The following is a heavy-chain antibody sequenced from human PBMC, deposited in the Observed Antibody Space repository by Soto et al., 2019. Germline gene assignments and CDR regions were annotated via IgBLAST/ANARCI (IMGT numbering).Heavy chain of an antibody. CDR1: GGTFSSYA. V-gene: IGHV1-69*01. CDR2: IIPIFGTA. D-gene: IGHD3-22*01. J-gene: IGHJ5*02. Sequence: QVQLVQSGAEVKKPGSSVKVSCKASGGTFSSYAISWVRQAPGQGLEWMGGIIPIFGTANYAQKLQGRVTITADESTSKDYMELSSLRSEDTAVYYCARDGSYDSSGYYNWFDPWGQGTLVTVAS. CDR3: ARDGSYDSSGYYNWFDP.